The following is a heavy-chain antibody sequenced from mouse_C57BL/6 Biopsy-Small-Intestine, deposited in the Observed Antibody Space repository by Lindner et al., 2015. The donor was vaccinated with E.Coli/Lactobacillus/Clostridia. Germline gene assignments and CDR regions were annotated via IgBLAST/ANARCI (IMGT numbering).Heavy chain of an antibody. J-gene: IGHJ2*01. Sequence: VQLQESGPDLVKPGASVKISCKASGYVFSTSWMNWVKQRPGKGLEWIRRIYPGDGKINYNGKFKDKATLTGTDKSSNTAYMQLSSLTSEDSAVYFCARGGYYDGSCDYWGQGTTLTVSS. CDR2: IYPGDGKI. V-gene: IGHV1-82*01. CDR3: ARGGYYDGSCDY. CDR1: GYVFSTSW. D-gene: IGHD2-3*01.